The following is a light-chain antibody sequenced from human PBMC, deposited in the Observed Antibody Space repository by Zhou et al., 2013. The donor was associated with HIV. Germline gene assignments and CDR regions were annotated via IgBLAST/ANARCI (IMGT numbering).Light chain of an antibody. CDR3: HQYGSSIPT. CDR1: QSVSTN. Sequence: EIVLTQSPGTLSLSPGERATLSCWASQSVSTNLAWYQQKPGQAPRLLMFDASKRATGIPAKFTGSGSGTDFTLTISRLEPEDFAVYYCHQYGSSIPTFG. CDR2: DAS. J-gene: IGKJ1*01. V-gene: IGKV3-20*01.